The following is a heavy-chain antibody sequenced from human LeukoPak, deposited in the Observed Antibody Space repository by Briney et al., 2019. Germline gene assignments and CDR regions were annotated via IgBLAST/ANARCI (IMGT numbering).Heavy chain of an antibody. CDR1: GYTFTSYD. D-gene: IGHD2-2*01. Sequence: ASVKVSCKASGYTFTSYDINWVRQATGQGLEWMGWMNPNSGNTGYAQKFQGRVTITRNTSISTAYMELSSLRTEDTAVYYCARSVRKGSSTSCYGYWGQGTLVTVSS. J-gene: IGHJ4*02. CDR3: ARSVRKGSSTSCYGY. V-gene: IGHV1-8*03. CDR2: MNPNSGNT.